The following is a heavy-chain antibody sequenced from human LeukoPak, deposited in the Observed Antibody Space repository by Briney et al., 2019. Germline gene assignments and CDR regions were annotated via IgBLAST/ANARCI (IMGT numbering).Heavy chain of an antibody. CDR2: IYYSGST. CDR3: ARDCGKGGKYLAVAGTSDHGPLDY. V-gene: IGHV4-39*07. Sequence: PSETLSLTCTVSGGSISSSSYYWGWIRQPPGKGLEWIGSIYYSGSTYYNPSLKSRVTISVDTSKNQFSLKLSSVTAADTAVYYCARDCGKGGKYLAVAGTSDHGPLDYWGQGTLVTVSS. D-gene: IGHD6-19*01. J-gene: IGHJ4*02. CDR1: GGSISSSSYY.